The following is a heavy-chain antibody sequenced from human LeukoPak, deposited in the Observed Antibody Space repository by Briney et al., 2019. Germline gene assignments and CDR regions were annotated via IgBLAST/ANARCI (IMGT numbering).Heavy chain of an antibody. CDR1: GFTFRDFA. V-gene: IGHV3-23*01. CDR2: ISRSGEIS. D-gene: IGHD3-22*01. Sequence: GGSLRLSCAASGFTFRDFAMNWVRQAPGKGLEWVSIISRSGEISYHANSVTGLFTISRDNSKSTLYLQMNSLKAEDTAVYFCAKSDDNSNFHLTGYLDYWGQGTLVSVSS. CDR3: AKSDDNSNFHLTGYLDY. J-gene: IGHJ4*02.